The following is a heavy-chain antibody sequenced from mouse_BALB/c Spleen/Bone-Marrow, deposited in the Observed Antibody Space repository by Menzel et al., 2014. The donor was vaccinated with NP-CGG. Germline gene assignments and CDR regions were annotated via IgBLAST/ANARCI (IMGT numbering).Heavy chain of an antibody. D-gene: IGHD2-3*01. CDR3: TRDDGYFDY. CDR1: GFTFXNYW. J-gene: IGHJ2*01. CDR2: IRLKSNNYAT. Sequence: EVQLQESGGGLVQPGGSMKLSCVASGFTFXNYWMNWVRQSPEKGLEWVAEIRLKSNNYATHYAESVKGRFTISRDDSKSSVYLQMNNLRAEDTGIYYCTRDDGYFDYWGQGTTLTVSS. V-gene: IGHV6-6*02.